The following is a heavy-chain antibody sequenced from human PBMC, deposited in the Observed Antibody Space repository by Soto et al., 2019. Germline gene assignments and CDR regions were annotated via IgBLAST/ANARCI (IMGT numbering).Heavy chain of an antibody. CDR1: GGSIRRYY. Sequence: PSEIRSPTCAVLGGSIRRYYWTWIRQPAGKGLEWIGRTYISARPNYNASLKSRVTMSVEMSKNQFSLKMSCVTAADTAVYYCARDGALSGGMDVWGHGTTVTVS. J-gene: IGHJ6*02. CDR3: ARDGALSGGMDV. D-gene: IGHD3-10*01. CDR2: TYISARP. V-gene: IGHV4-4*07.